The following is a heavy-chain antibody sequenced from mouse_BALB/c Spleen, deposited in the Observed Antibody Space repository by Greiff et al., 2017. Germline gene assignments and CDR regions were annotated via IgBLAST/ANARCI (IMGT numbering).Heavy chain of an antibody. V-gene: IGHV2-2*02. D-gene: IGHD1-1*01. CDR2: IWSGGST. CDR3: ARTPTVVGGYWYFDV. CDR1: GFSLTSYG. Sequence: QVQLQQSGPGLVQPSQSLSITCTVSGFSLTSYGVHWVRQSPGKGLEWLGVIWSGGSTDYNAAFISRLSISKDNSKSQVFFKMNSLQANDTAIYYCARTPTVVGGYWYFDVWGAGTTVTVSS. J-gene: IGHJ1*01.